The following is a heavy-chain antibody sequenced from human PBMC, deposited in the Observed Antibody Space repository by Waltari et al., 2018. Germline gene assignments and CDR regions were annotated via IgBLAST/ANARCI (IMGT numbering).Heavy chain of an antibody. J-gene: IGHJ4*02. Sequence: LQLQESGSGLVKPSQTLSLTCAVSGGSISSGGYSWSWIRQSPGKGLEWIGYIYPTGSTSYNPSLKRRVTMSVDRSKNQFSLNLRSVTAADTAVYYCARTIDYFDYWGQGTLVTVSS. CDR3: ARTIDYFDY. V-gene: IGHV4-30-2*06. D-gene: IGHD1-26*01. CDR1: GGSISSGGYS. CDR2: IYPTGST.